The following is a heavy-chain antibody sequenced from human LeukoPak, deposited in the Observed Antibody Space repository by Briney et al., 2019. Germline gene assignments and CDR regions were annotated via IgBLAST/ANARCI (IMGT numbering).Heavy chain of an antibody. CDR1: GFTFSNYW. D-gene: IGHD2-15*01. J-gene: IGHJ4*02. V-gene: IGHV3-7*03. CDR2: IKYDGTEN. Sequence: QPGGSLRLSCAASGFTFSNYWMSWVRQAPGKGLEWVANIKYDGTENYYVDSVRGRFTISRDNSKNSLFLQMNSLRAEDTAVYYCASVSGGNRDDCWGQGTVVTVSS. CDR3: ASVSGGNRDDC.